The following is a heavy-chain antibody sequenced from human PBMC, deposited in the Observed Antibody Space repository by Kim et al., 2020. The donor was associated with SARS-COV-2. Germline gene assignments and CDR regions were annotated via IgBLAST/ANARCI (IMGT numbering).Heavy chain of an antibody. CDR3: ARSRYFDY. CDR1: GGSISSYY. CDR2: IYYSGST. J-gene: IGHJ4*02. Sequence: SETLSLTCTVSGGSISSYYWSWIRQPPGKGLEWIGYIYYSGSTNYNPSLKSRVTISVDTSKNQFSLKLSSVTAADTAVYYCARSRYFDYWGQGTLLTVSS. V-gene: IGHV4-59*13.